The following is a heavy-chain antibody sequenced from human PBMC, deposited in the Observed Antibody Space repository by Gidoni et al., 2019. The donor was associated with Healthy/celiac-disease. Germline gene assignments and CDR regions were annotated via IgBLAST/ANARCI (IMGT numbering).Heavy chain of an antibody. D-gene: IGHD2-2*02. J-gene: IGHJ5*02. Sequence: QITLKESGPTLVKPTQTLTLTGTFSGVSLRTSGVGVGWIRQPPGKALEWLALIYWDDAKRYSPSLKSRLTITKDTSKNQVVLTMTNMDPVDTATYYCAHRRNHCSSTSCYIRERTDWFDPWGQGTLVTVSS. V-gene: IGHV2-5*02. CDR3: AHRRNHCSSTSCYIRERTDWFDP. CDR2: IYWDDAK. CDR1: GVSLRTSGVG.